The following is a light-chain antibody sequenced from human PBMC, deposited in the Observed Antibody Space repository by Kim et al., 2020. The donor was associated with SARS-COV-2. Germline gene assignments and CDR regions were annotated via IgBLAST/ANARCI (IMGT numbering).Light chain of an antibody. Sequence: LSLCPGERATRSCRASQSVSSYLAWYQQKPGQAPRLLIYDASNRATGIPARFSGSGSGTDFTLTISSLEPEDFAVYYCQQRSNWPTFGQGTKLEI. CDR2: DAS. V-gene: IGKV3-11*01. J-gene: IGKJ2*01. CDR3: QQRSNWPT. CDR1: QSVSSY.